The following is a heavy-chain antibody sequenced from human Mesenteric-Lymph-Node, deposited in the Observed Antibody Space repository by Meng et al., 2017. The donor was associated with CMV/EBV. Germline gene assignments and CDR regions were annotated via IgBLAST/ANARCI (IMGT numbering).Heavy chain of an antibody. CDR2: ISGSGGST. V-gene: IGHV3-23*01. J-gene: IGHJ4*02. CDR1: GFTFSNYA. D-gene: IGHD6-13*01. CDR3: AKDKRSTSWYACDC. Sequence: ASGFTFSNYAMSWVRQAPGKGLEWVSTISGSGGSTYNADSVKGRFTISRDNSKNTVYLQMNSLRAEDTALYYCAKDKRSTSWYACDCWGQGTLVTVSS.